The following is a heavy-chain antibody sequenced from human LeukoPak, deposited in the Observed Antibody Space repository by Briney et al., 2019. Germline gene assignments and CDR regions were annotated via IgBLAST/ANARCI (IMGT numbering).Heavy chain of an antibody. D-gene: IGHD4-17*01. CDR1: GGSFSGYY. Sequence: SETLSLTCAVYGGSFSGYYWSWIRQPPGKGLEWIGEINHSGSTSYNPSLKSRVTISVDTSKNQFSLKLTSVTAADTAVYYCARDPGWDYGGNSGLYDYWGQGTLVTVSS. CDR2: INHSGST. J-gene: IGHJ4*02. CDR3: ARDPGWDYGGNSGLYDY. V-gene: IGHV4-34*01.